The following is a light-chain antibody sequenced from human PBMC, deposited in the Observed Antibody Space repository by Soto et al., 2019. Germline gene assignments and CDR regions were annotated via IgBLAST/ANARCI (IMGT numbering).Light chain of an antibody. CDR3: QQYGSSPRT. CDR1: QSVGSD. Sequence: EIVMTQSPATLSVSPGERATLSCRASQSVGSDLAWYQHTPGQPPRLLIYGASSRATGIPDRFSGSGSGTDFTLTISRLEPEDFAVYYCQQYGSSPRTFGQGTKVDIK. CDR2: GAS. J-gene: IGKJ1*01. V-gene: IGKV3-20*01.